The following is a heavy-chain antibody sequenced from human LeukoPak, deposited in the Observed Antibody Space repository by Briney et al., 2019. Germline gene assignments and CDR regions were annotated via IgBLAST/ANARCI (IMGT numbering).Heavy chain of an antibody. CDR2: ISYSGNT. D-gene: IGHD3-22*01. CDR3: GRDRRATYYYDSSGYYSDF. Sequence: SETLSLTFTVSGGSISRGSYYWGWIRQPPGKGLQWIGSISYSGNTYSNPSLASRVTMSVDTSKNQFSLKLSSVTAADTAVYYCGRDRRATYYYDSSGYYSDFWGQGTLVTVSS. V-gene: IGHV4-39*07. CDR1: GGSISRGSYY. J-gene: IGHJ4*02.